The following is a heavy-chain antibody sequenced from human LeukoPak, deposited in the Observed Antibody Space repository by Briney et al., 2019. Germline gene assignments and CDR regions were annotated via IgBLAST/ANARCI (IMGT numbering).Heavy chain of an antibody. D-gene: IGHD2-21*02. J-gene: IGHJ6*02. Sequence: PGGSLRLSCAASGFTFSSYSMNWVRQAPGKGLEWVSSISSSSSYIYCADSVKGRFTISRDNAKNSLYLQMNSLRAEDTAVYYCARDLPILTYCGGDCYPYYYYGMDVWGQGTTVTVSS. CDR2: ISSSSSYI. CDR3: ARDLPILTYCGGDCYPYYYYGMDV. CDR1: GFTFSSYS. V-gene: IGHV3-21*04.